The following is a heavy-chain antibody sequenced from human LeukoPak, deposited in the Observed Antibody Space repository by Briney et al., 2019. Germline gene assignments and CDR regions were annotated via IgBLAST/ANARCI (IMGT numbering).Heavy chain of an antibody. CDR2: IYTSGST. D-gene: IGHD5-18*01. V-gene: IGHV4-4*07. CDR3: AREVGYSYGYYYYYGMDV. J-gene: IGHJ6*02. Sequence: SETLSLTCAVYGGSFSGYYWSWIRQPAGKGLEWIGRIYTSGSTNYNPSLKSRVTMSVDTSKNQFSLKLSSVTAADTAVYYCAREVGYSYGYYYYYGMDVWGQGTTVTVSS. CDR1: GGSFSGYY.